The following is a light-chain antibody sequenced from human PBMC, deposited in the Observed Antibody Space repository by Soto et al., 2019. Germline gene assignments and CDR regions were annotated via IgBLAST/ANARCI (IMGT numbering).Light chain of an antibody. CDR1: EDNGRW. Sequence: DIQMTPSPSSLIASAGDRGSITRRAREDNGRWLAWHQQSQGEAPKVLIGAASSLRSGVPTRVSGRVSGIDFSLTISRLQPEDFAIYYWKQSKSYPLTCGGGTKVAI. J-gene: IGKJ4*02. CDR2: AAS. CDR3: KQSKSYPLT. V-gene: IGKV1-12*01.